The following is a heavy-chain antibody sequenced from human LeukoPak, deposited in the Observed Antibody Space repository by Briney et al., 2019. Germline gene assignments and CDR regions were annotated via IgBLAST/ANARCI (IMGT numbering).Heavy chain of an antibody. CDR2: IYSGGVT. J-gene: IGHJ2*01. CDR1: GFTVSSNY. D-gene: IGHD6-13*01. V-gene: IGHV3-53*01. Sequence: TGGSLRLSCAASGFTVSSNYMSWVRRAPGKGLEWVSLIYSGGVTYYADSVKGRFTISRDNSKNTLYLQMNSRRAGDTAVYYCARAGGGDKQQLVWYFDLWGRGTLVTVSS. CDR3: ARAGGGDKQQLVWYFDL.